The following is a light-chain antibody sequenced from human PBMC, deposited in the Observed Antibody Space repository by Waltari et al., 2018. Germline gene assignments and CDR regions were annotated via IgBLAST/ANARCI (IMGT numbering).Light chain of an antibody. CDR1: KNNVGNQG. Sequence: QAGLTPPPSVSKALKQTATLTCIGNKNNVGNQGVVWLQQRQGHPPKLLSSRTNNRPSGISERFSTSRSENTAALTISGLQAEDEGDYYCAAWDNNLNAYVFGPGTKVTVL. CDR3: AAWDNNLNAYV. J-gene: IGLJ1*01. CDR2: RTN. V-gene: IGLV10-54*04.